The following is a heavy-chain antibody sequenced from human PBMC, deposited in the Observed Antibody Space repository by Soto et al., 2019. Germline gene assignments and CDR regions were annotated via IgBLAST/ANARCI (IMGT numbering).Heavy chain of an antibody. J-gene: IGHJ4*02. V-gene: IGHV4-39*01. CDR1: GGSISSRSYS. Sequence: PSETLSLTCSVSGGSISSRSYSWGWIRQPPGEGLEWIGTFYYSENTYYNPSLKSRVSISVDTSKNQFSLKVSSVTAADTAVYYCARAYYYYGSGSPLGYLGQGTLVTVS. D-gene: IGHD3-10*01. CDR2: FYYSENT. CDR3: ARAYYYYGSGSPLGY.